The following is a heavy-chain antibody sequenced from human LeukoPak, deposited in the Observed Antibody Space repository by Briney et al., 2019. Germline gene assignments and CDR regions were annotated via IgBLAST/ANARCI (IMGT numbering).Heavy chain of an antibody. D-gene: IGHD2-15*01. Sequence: PGGSLRLSCAASGFTFSSYAMSWVRQAPGKGLEWVSAISGSGGSTYYADSVKGRFTISRDNSKNTLYLQMNSLRAEDTAVYYCAKDLKDIVVVVAASSDYWGQGTLVTVSS. CDR2: ISGSGGST. V-gene: IGHV3-23*01. CDR3: AKDLKDIVVVVAASSDY. J-gene: IGHJ4*02. CDR1: GFTFSSYA.